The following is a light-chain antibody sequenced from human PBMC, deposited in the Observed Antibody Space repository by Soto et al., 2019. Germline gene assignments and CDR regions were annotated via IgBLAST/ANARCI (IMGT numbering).Light chain of an antibody. CDR1: QSVSTF. V-gene: IGKV3-11*01. CDR2: NAS. Sequence: EIVLTQSPATLSLSPGERAILSCRASQSVSTFLAWFQQKPGQPPRLLIYNASNRTTGIPARFSGSGSGTDLTLTISSLEPEDFAVYYCQQCCYGPPLTFGQGTRLETK. CDR3: QQCCYGPPLT. J-gene: IGKJ5*01.